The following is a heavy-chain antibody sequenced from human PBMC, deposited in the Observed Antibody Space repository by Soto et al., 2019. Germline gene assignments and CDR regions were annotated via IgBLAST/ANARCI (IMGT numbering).Heavy chain of an antibody. J-gene: IGHJ1*01. CDR1: GGSVSGGVYY. V-gene: IGHV4-31*03. CDR2: IYYSGST. CDR3: ARSSVAGAGYFQH. D-gene: IGHD6-19*01. Sequence: QVQLQESGPGLVKPSQTLSLTCTVSGGSVSGGVYYWNWIRQHPEKGLEWIGYIYYSGSTCYNPSLRSRVTISADTSKNQFSLKLSSVTVADTAGYYCARSSVAGAGYFQHWGQGTQVIVSS.